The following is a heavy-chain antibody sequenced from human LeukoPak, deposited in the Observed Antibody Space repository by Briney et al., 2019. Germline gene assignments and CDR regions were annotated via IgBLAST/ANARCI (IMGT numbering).Heavy chain of an antibody. CDR3: AKGAGDILTGPPFDY. CDR1: GFTFSSYG. Sequence: GGSLRLSCAASGFTFSSYGMSWVRQAPGKGLEWLSAISGSGGSTYYAGSVKGRFTISRDNSKNTLYLQMNSLRAEDTAVYYCAKGAGDILTGPPFDYWGQGTLVTVSS. J-gene: IGHJ4*02. CDR2: ISGSGGST. D-gene: IGHD3-9*01. V-gene: IGHV3-23*01.